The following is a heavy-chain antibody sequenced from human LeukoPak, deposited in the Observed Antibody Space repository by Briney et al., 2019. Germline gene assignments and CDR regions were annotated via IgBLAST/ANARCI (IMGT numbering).Heavy chain of an antibody. CDR2: IYYSGST. V-gene: IGHV4-59*08. Sequence: SETLSLTCTVSGGSISSYYWSWIRQPPGKGLEWIGYIYYSGSTNYNPSLKSRVTISVDTSKNRFSLKLSSVTAADTAVYYCARSAGEAFDIWGQGTMVTVSS. CDR1: GGSISSYY. J-gene: IGHJ3*02. CDR3: ARSAGEAFDI.